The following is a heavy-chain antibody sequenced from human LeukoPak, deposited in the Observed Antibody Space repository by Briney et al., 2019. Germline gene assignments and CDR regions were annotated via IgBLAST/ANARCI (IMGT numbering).Heavy chain of an antibody. CDR1: GYSISSGYY. CDR3: VAGSGGDEWEPYGFDY. J-gene: IGHJ4*02. CDR2: IYHSGSN. D-gene: IGHD1-26*01. Sequence: PSETLSLTCTVSGYSISSGYYWGWIRQPPGKGLEWIGSIYHSGSNYYNPSLKSGVTISVDTSKNQFSLKLNSVTAADTAVYYCVAGSGGDEWEPYGFDYWGQGTLVTVYS. V-gene: IGHV4-38-2*02.